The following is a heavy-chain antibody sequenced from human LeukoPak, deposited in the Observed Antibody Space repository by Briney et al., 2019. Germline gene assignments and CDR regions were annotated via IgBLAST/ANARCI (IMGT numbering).Heavy chain of an antibody. J-gene: IGHJ4*02. Sequence: ASVKVSCKASGYTFTSYDINWVRQATGQGLEWMGWMNPNSGNTGYAQKFQGRVTITRNTSISTAYMELSSLRSEDTAVYYCARAGIYSKWRFDYWAQGTLVTVSS. CDR3: ARAGIYSKWRFDY. CDR2: MNPNSGNT. V-gene: IGHV1-8*03. CDR1: GYTFTSYD. D-gene: IGHD4-11*01.